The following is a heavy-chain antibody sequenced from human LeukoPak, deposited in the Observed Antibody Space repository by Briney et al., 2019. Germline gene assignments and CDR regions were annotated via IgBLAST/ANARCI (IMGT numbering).Heavy chain of an antibody. CDR2: IKQDGSEK. J-gene: IGHJ6*03. V-gene: IGHV3-7*01. D-gene: IGHD3-3*01. CDR1: RFTFSSYW. Sequence: GGSLRLSCAASRFTFSSYWMSWVRQAPGKGPEWVANIKQDGSEKYYVDSVKGRFTISRDNAKNSLYLQMNSLRAEDTAVYYCARTSITIFGVVWLYYYYMDVWGKGTTVTVSS. CDR3: ARTSITIFGVVWLYYYYMDV.